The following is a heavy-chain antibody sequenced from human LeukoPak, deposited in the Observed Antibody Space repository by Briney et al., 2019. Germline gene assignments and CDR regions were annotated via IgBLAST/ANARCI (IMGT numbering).Heavy chain of an antibody. CDR1: GYTLTGYY. V-gene: IGHV1-2*02. J-gene: IGHJ4*02. D-gene: IGHD3-22*01. Sequence: ASVKVSCKAFGYTLTGYYIHWVRQAPGQGLEWMGWINPSSGGTHYAQKFQGRVTMTRDTSISTAYMELSRLRSDDTAVYYCARANYYDSSGYTLGDYWGQGTLVTVSS. CDR3: ARANYYDSSGYTLGDY. CDR2: INPSSGGT.